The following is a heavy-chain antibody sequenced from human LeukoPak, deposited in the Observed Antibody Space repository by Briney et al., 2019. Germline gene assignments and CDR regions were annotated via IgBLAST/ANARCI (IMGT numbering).Heavy chain of an antibody. J-gene: IGHJ4*02. D-gene: IGHD3-3*01. V-gene: IGHV4-61*01. CDR3: QSRYLEWLLEY. CDR1: GGSVSSGSYY. Sequence: SETLSLTCTVSGGSVSSGSYYWSWIRQPPGKGLEWIGYIYYSGSTNYNPSLKSRVTISVDTSKNQFSLRLSSVTAADTAVYYCQSRYLEWLLEYWGQGTLVTVSS. CDR2: IYYSGST.